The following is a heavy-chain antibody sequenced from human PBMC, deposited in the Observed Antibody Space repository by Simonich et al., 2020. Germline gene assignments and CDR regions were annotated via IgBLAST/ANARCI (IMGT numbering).Heavy chain of an antibody. J-gene: IGHJ4*02. CDR1: GGSISSSSYY. Sequence: QLQLQESGPGLVKPSETLSLTCTVSGGSISSSSYYWGWIRQPPGKGLKWIGGIYYIGSTYYNPSLKSRVTISVDTSKNQFSLKLSSVTAADTAVYYCARWAYSSSYFDYWGQGTLVTVSS. CDR2: IYYIGST. D-gene: IGHD6-6*01. CDR3: ARWAYSSSYFDY. V-gene: IGHV4-39*01.